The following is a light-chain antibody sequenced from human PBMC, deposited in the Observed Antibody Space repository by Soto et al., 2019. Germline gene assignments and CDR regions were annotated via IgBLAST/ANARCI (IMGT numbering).Light chain of an antibody. V-gene: IGLV2-11*01. J-gene: IGLJ1*01. CDR1: SSDVGGYNY. Sequence: QSVLNTPRSVSGSPEQSDPVPCTVRSSDVGGYNYVSWYQQHPGKAPKLMIYDVSKRPSGVPDRFSGSKSGNTASLTISGLQAEDEADYYCCSYAGSYTLYVFGTGTKVTGL. CDR2: DVS. CDR3: CSYAGSYTLYV.